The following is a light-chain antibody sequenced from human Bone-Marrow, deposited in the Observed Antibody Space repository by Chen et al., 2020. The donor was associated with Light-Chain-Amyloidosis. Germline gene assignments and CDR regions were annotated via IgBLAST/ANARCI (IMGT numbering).Light chain of an antibody. CDR1: DLPTKY. J-gene: IGLJ2*01. V-gene: IGLV3-25*03. CDR2: RDT. Sequence: SYELTQPPSVSVSPGQTARITCSGDDLPTKYAYWYQQKPGQAPLLVIHRDTERPSGISERFSGSSSGTTATLNISGVQAEDEADYDCQSADSSGTYEVIFGGGTKLTVL. CDR3: QSADSSGTYEVI.